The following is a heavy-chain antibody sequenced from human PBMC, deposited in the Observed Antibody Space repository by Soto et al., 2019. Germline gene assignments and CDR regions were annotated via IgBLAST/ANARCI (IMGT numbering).Heavy chain of an antibody. J-gene: IGHJ4*02. D-gene: IGHD3-3*01. CDR2: IKQDGSET. CDR3: SRDKEPTAFWRCYAY. Sequence: PGGSLRLSCAASGFTFKTYWMSWVRQAPGKGLEWVASIKQDGSETYYVDSVKGRFSISRDNAKNSLYLQMKSLRAEDTAVFYCSRDKEPTAFWRCYAYWGQGPLVTVSS. CDR1: GFTFKTYW. V-gene: IGHV3-7*03.